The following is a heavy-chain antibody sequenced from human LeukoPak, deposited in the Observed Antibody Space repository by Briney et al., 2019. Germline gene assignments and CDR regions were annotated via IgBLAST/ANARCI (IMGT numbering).Heavy chain of an antibody. D-gene: IGHD3-10*01. CDR2: IYYSGST. CDR1: GGSISSHY. V-gene: IGHV4-59*08. J-gene: IGHJ6*02. CDR3: ARHVGGEVGINYYGMDV. Sequence: PSETLSLTCTVSGGSISSHYWSWIRQPPGKGLEWIGYIYYSGSTNYNPSLKSRVTISVDRSKNQFSLKLSSVTAADTALYYCARHVGGEVGINYYGMDVWGQGTTVTVSS.